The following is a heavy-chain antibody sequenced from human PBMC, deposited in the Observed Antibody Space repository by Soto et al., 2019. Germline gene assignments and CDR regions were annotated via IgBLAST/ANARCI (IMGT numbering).Heavy chain of an antibody. CDR1: GFTFFAYW. Sequence: EVQLVESGGGLVQPGGSLRLSCAASGFTFFAYWIHWVRQVPGKGLVWVSRINSDGSHTSYADSVRGRFTISRDNSKNTVYLQMNSLTAEDTAVYYCVRTSLVVAAATREDYWGQGTLVTVSS. D-gene: IGHD2-15*01. CDR2: INSDGSHT. V-gene: IGHV3-74*01. CDR3: VRTSLVVAAATREDY. J-gene: IGHJ4*02.